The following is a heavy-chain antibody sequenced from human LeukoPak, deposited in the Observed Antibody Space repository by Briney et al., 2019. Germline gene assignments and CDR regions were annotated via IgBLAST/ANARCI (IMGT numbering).Heavy chain of an antibody. CDR3: AKGFSIAADGAIDY. CDR1: GFTFSSYA. J-gene: IGHJ4*02. D-gene: IGHD6-13*01. CDR2: ISGSGGST. Sequence: GGSLRLSCAASGFTFSSYAMGWVRQAPGKGLEWVSAISGSGGSTYYADSVKGRFTISRDNSKNTLYLQMNSLRAEDTAVYYCAKGFSIAADGAIDYWGQGTLVTVSS. V-gene: IGHV3-23*01.